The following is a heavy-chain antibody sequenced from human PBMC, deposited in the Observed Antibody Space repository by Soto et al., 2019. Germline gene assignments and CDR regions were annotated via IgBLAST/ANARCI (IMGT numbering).Heavy chain of an antibody. J-gene: IGHJ6*02. CDR3: ARDLPPSGRPYYYGMDV. D-gene: IGHD1-26*01. V-gene: IGHV1-69*13. Sequence: SVKVSCKASGGTFSSYAISWVRQAPGQGLEWMGGIIPIFGTANYAQKFQGRVTITADESTSTAYMELSSLRSEDTAVYYCARDLPPSGRPYYYGMDVWGQGXTVTVSS. CDR1: GGTFSSYA. CDR2: IIPIFGTA.